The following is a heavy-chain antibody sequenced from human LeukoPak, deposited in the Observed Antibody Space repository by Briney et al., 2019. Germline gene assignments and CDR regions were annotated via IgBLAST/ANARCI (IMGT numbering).Heavy chain of an antibody. CDR2: ISSSSSYI. Sequence: GGSLRLSCAASGFTFSSYSMNLVRQAPGKGLEWVSSISSSSSYIYYADSVKGRFTISRDNAKNTVYLQMNSLRAEDTAVYYCAKPDILTGYYNGYFDYWGQGTLVTVSS. V-gene: IGHV3-21*04. D-gene: IGHD3-9*01. J-gene: IGHJ4*02. CDR1: GFTFSSYS. CDR3: AKPDILTGYYNGYFDY.